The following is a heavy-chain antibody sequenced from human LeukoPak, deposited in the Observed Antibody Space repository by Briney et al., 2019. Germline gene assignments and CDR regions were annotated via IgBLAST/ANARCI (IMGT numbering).Heavy chain of an antibody. CDR3: ARDAGSSGYYGMDV. D-gene: IGHD3-22*01. CDR1: GFTFSSYA. CDR2: ISYDGSNK. Sequence: GRSLRLSCAASGFTFSSYAMHWVREAPAKGLECVSVISYDGSNKYYADSVKGRFTISRDNSKNTLYLQMNSLRAEDTAVYYCARDAGSSGYYGMDVWGQGTTVTVSS. J-gene: IGHJ6*02. V-gene: IGHV3-30-3*01.